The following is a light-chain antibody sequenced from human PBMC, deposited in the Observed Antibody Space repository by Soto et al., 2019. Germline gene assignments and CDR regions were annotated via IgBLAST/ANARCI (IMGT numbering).Light chain of an antibody. V-gene: IGKV1-27*01. CDR2: GAS. CDR1: QGISSS. J-gene: IGKJ3*01. Sequence: DIQMTQSPSSLSASVGDTVTITCRASQGISSSLAWYQQKAGKVPDLLIYGASTLQSGVPSLFSGSGSGTDFPLTISSLQPEDVATYYCQEYHSTPFTFGPGTKVEMK. CDR3: QEYHSTPFT.